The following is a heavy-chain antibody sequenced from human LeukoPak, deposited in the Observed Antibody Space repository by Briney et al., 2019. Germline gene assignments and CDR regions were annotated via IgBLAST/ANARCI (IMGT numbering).Heavy chain of an antibody. CDR3: AKGYDYGDP. Sequence: GTSLRLSCAASGFTFSSYGMHWVRQAPGKGLEWVAIISYDGSNKYYADSVKGRFTISRDNSKNTLYLQMNSLRAEDTAVYCCAKGYDYGDPWGQGTLVTVSS. V-gene: IGHV3-30*18. CDR2: ISYDGSNK. J-gene: IGHJ5*02. CDR1: GFTFSSYG. D-gene: IGHD4-17*01.